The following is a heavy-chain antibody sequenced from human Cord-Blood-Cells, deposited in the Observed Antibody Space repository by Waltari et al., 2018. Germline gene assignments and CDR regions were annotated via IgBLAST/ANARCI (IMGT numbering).Heavy chain of an antibody. V-gene: IGHV1-69-2*01. CDR2: VDTEDGET. CDR3: ATARSYYDSSGYYYWFDP. J-gene: IGHJ5*02. D-gene: IGHD3-22*01. Sequence: EVQLVQSGAEVKKPGATVKISCKVSGYTFTDYYMHWVQQPPGKGLEWMGLVDTEDGETIYAEKFQGRVTITADTSTDTAYMELSSLRSEDTAVYYCATARSYYDSSGYYYWFDPWGQGTLVTVSS. CDR1: GYTFTDYY.